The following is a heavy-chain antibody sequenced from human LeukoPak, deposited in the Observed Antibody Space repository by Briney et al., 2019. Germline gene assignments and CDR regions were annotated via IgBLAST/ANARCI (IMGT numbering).Heavy chain of an antibody. CDR1: GFTFKKYW. V-gene: IGHV3-7*01. CDR2: IKQDGSES. D-gene: IGHD3-10*01. CDR3: ARLQYSFLYGSGSYGVDY. Sequence: GESLRLSCAASGFTFKKYWMNWVRQAPGKGLEWVANIKQDGSESYYVDSVKGRFTISRDNAKNSLYLQMNSLRAEDTAVYYCARLQYSFLYGSGSYGVDYWGQGTLVTVSS. J-gene: IGHJ4*02.